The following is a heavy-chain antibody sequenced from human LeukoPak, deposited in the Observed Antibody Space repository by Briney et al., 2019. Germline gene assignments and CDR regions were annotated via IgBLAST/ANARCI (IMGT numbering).Heavy chain of an antibody. CDR3: ARDSTEVGYCSSTSCSHFDY. V-gene: IGHV3-30-3*01. CDR1: GFTFSSYW. J-gene: IGHJ4*02. D-gene: IGHD2-2*03. CDR2: ISYDGSNK. Sequence: GSLRLSCAASGFTFSSYWMSWVRQAPGKGLEWVAVISYDGSNKYYADSVKGRFTISRDNSKNTLYLQMNSLRAEDTAVYYCARDSTEVGYCSSTSCSHFDYWGQGTLVTVSS.